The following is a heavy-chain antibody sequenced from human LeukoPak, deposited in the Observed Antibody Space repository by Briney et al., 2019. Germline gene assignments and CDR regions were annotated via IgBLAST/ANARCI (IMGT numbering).Heavy chain of an antibody. CDR3: ARWFPYSSSSHDAFDI. CDR2: IYHSGST. Sequence: SETLSLTCTVSGYSISSGYYWGWIRQPPGKGLEWIGSIYHSGSTYYNPSLKSRVTISVDTSKNQFSLKLSSVTAADTAVYYCARWFPYSSSSHDAFDIWGQGTMVTVSS. CDR1: GYSISSGYY. V-gene: IGHV4-38-2*02. D-gene: IGHD6-6*01. J-gene: IGHJ3*02.